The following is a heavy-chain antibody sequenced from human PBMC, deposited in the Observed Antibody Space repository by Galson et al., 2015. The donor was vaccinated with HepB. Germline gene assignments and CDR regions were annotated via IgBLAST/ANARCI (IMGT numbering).Heavy chain of an antibody. CDR1: GFTFSSYG. D-gene: IGHD3-3*01. CDR2: ISYDGSNK. J-gene: IGHJ4*02. CDR3: ANGVNFDY. Sequence: SLRLSCAASGFTFSSYGMHWVRQAPGKGLEWVAVISYDGSNKYYADSVKGRFTISRDNSKNTLYLQMNSLRAEDTAVYYCANGVNFDYWGQETLVTVSS. V-gene: IGHV3-30*18.